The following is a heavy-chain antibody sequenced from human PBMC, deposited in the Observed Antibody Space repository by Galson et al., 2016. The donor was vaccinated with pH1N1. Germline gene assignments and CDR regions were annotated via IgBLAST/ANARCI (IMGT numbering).Heavy chain of an antibody. CDR1: GFSLSTSGVG. J-gene: IGHJ5*02. Sequence: PALVKPTQTLTLTCTFSGFSLSTSGVGVGWIRQPPGKALEWLALIDWDDDKYYSTSLKTRLTISKDTSKNQVVLTMTNMDPVDTATYYCARMRYGDYSDWFDPWGQGTLVTVSS. CDR2: IDWDDDK. CDR3: ARMRYGDYSDWFDP. V-gene: IGHV2-70*01. D-gene: IGHD4-17*01.